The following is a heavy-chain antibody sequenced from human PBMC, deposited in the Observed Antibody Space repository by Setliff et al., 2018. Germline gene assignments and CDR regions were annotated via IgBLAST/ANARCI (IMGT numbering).Heavy chain of an antibody. CDR3: ARSLGSGSYYNSRPFYSDY. Sequence: SETLSLTCTVSGGSISSGSNYWSWIRQPAGRGLEWIGHIDPSGNTNDHPSLKSRVTISGDTSKNQFSLKLTSVTAADTAVYFCARSLGSGSYYNSRPFYSDYWGQGTLVTVS. CDR1: GGSISSGSNY. V-gene: IGHV4-61*09. D-gene: IGHD3-10*01. CDR2: IDPSGNT. J-gene: IGHJ4*02.